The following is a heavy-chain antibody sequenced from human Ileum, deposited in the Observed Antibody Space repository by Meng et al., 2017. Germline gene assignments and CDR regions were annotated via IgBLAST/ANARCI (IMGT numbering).Heavy chain of an antibody. V-gene: IGHV4-30-4*01. CDR1: GGSISSGDYY. CDR2: IFDTGPP. D-gene: IGHD1-26*01. CDR3: AASLDGNRFDP. J-gene: IGHJ5*02. Sequence: VQLQESGPGLVKSSQTLSLTCTVSGGSISSGDYYWSWIRHTPGKGLEWIGYIFDTGPPSYRPPLRSRLSISMDTSKNQFSLRLTSVSAADTAVYYCAASLDGNRFDPWGQGTLVTVSS.